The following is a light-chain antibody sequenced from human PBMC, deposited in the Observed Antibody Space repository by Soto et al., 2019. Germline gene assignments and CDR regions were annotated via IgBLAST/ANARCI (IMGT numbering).Light chain of an antibody. CDR1: QTVSSNY. CDR3: QQYGDSPLT. J-gene: IGKJ3*01. V-gene: IGKV3-20*01. CDR2: AAS. Sequence: ILLTESACXLXXSXXXXXXXXCXXSQTVSSNYLAWYQQKPGQAPRLLIYAASTRAAAVPDRFTGSGSGTDFALTISRLEPEDFGVYYCQQYGDSPLTSGPGTKVDIK.